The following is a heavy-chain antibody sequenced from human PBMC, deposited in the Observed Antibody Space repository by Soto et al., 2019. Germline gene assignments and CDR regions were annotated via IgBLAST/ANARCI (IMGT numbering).Heavy chain of an antibody. V-gene: IGHV4-30-2*01. J-gene: IGHJ5*02. Sequence: QFHLQESGSRLVKPSQTLSLTCAVSGGSISSDGYSWNWIRQPPGQGLEWIGYIFYSGSTFYNPSLQSRVIMAVDRSTNHFSLRLSSVTAATTAVYYCARWNRSARASAGTGWFDPWGQGTLVTVSS. CDR1: GGSISSDGYS. D-gene: IGHD1-1*01. CDR2: IFYSGST. CDR3: ARWNRSARASAGTGWFDP.